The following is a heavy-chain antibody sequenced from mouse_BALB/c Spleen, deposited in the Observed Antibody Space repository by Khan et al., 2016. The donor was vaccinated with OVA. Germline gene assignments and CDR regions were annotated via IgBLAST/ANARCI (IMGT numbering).Heavy chain of an antibody. Sequence: QVQLKESGPGLVAPSQSLSITCTISGFSLTNYAVHWVRQPPGKGLEWLVVIWSDGSTTYNSDLKSRLSISKENSKSQVFLKMNSLQTDDTAMYYCARQPYYHYYIMDYWGQGTSVTVSS. CDR2: IWSDGST. D-gene: IGHD2-10*01. J-gene: IGHJ4*01. CDR3: ARQPYYHYYIMDY. CDR1: GFSLTNYA. V-gene: IGHV2-6-1*01.